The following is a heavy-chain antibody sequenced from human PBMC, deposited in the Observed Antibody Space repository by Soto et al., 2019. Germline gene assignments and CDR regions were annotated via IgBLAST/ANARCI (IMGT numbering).Heavy chain of an antibody. Sequence: QVQLVESGGGVVQPGRSLRLSCAASGFTFSSYGMHWVRQAPGKGLEWVAVIWYDGSNKYYADSVKGRFTISRDNSKNTLYLQMNSLRAEDTAVYYCARAARSSRKLGDPFDIWGQGTMVTVSS. V-gene: IGHV3-33*01. CDR1: GFTFSSYG. D-gene: IGHD7-27*01. CDR2: IWYDGSNK. CDR3: ARAARSSRKLGDPFDI. J-gene: IGHJ3*02.